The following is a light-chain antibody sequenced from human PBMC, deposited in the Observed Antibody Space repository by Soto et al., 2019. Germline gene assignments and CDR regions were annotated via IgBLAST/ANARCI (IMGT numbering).Light chain of an antibody. CDR3: AAWDDSVSGWV. V-gene: IGLV1-47*01. J-gene: IGLJ3*02. Sequence: QSVLTQPPSESGTPGQRVIISCSGSSSNIGSNYVYWYQQLPGTAPKVVIYKNTQRPSGVPDRFAGSKSGTSASLAIIGPRSYDEADYYCAAWDDSVSGWVFGGGTKLTVL. CDR1: SSNIGSNY. CDR2: KNT.